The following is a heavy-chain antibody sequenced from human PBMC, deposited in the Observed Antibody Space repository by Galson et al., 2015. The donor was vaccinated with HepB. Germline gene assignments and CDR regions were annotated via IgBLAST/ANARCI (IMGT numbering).Heavy chain of an antibody. CDR3: ARRPLGYCSGGSCYPDAFDI. CDR2: IDWDDDK. D-gene: IGHD2-15*01. V-gene: IGHV2-70*01. CDR1: GFSLSASGMC. Sequence: PALVKPTQTLTLTCTFSGFSLSASGMCVSWIRQPPGKALEWLALIDWDDDKYYSTSLKTRLTISKDTSKNQVVLTMTNMDPVDTATYYCARRPLGYCSGGSCYPDAFDIWGQGTMVTVSS. J-gene: IGHJ3*02.